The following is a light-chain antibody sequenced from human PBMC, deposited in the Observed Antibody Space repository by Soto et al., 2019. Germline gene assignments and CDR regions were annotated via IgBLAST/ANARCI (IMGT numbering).Light chain of an antibody. CDR2: DTY. Sequence: QAVVTQEPSLTVSPGGTVTLTCGSSTGTITSSHYPYWFQQKAGQAPRTLIYDTYNKQSWTPARFSGSLLGGKAALTLSGAQPEDEADYHCLLVYSDAWVFGGGTKLTV. J-gene: IGLJ2*01. CDR1: TGTITSSHY. V-gene: IGLV7-46*01. CDR3: LLVYSDAWV.